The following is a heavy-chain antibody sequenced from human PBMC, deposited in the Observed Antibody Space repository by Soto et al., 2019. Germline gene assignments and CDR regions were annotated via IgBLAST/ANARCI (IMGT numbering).Heavy chain of an antibody. J-gene: IGHJ4*02. CDR2: IYYSGST. Sequence: PSETLSLTCTVSGGSISSYYWSWIRQPPGKGLEWIGYIYYSGSTNYNPSLKSRVTISVDTSKNQFSLKLSSVTAADTAVYYCARDGYSSRRFDYWGQGTLVTVSS. D-gene: IGHD6-13*01. CDR3: ARDGYSSRRFDY. V-gene: IGHV4-59*01. CDR1: GGSISSYY.